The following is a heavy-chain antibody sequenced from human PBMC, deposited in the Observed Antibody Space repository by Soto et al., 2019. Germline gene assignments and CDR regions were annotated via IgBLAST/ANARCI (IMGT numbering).Heavy chain of an antibody. CDR2: ISSSSSTI. J-gene: IGHJ6*02. D-gene: IGHD5-18*01. CDR1: GFTFSSYS. CDR3: ARDQGIQLWLPLEYYYGMDV. Sequence: PGGSLRLACAASGFTFSSYSMNWVRQAPGKGLEWVSYISSSSSTIYYADSVKGRFTISRDNAKNSLYLQMNSLRYEDTAVYYCARDQGIQLWLPLEYYYGMDVWGQGTTVTVSS. V-gene: IGHV3-48*02.